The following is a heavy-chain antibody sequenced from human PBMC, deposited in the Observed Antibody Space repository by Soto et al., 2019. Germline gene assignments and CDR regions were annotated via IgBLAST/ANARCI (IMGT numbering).Heavy chain of an antibody. D-gene: IGHD2-2*01. Sequence: PSETLSLTCAVSGGSISSSNWWSWVRQPPGKGLEWIGEIYHSGSTNYNPSLKSRVTISVDKSKNQFSLKLSSVTAADTAVYYCARLWATKPNIVLATGGMDVWGQGTTVTVSS. CDR3: ARLWATKPNIVLATGGMDV. CDR2: IYHSGST. V-gene: IGHV4-4*02. J-gene: IGHJ6*02. CDR1: GGSISSSNW.